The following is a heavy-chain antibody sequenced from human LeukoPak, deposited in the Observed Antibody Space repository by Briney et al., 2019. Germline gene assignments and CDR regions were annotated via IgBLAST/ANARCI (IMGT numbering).Heavy chain of an antibody. V-gene: IGHV4-30-2*01. Sequence: SETLSLTCAVSGGSISSGGYSWSWIRQPPGKGLEWIGYIYHSGSTYYNPSLKSRVTISVDTSKNQFSLKLSSVTAADTAVYYCATSNWGSPFDYWGQGTLVTVSS. D-gene: IGHD7-27*01. CDR2: IYHSGST. CDR1: GGSISSGGYS. J-gene: IGHJ4*02. CDR3: ATSNWGSPFDY.